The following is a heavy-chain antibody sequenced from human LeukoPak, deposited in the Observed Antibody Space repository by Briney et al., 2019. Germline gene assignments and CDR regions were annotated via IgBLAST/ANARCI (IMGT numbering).Heavy chain of an antibody. CDR1: GGSISSYY. J-gene: IGHJ4*02. CDR3: ARLDDGDGYNNVFDH. Sequence: SETLSLTCTVSGGSISSYYWSWIRQPPGKGLEWIGDIYTSGSTNYNPSLKSRVTISVDTSKTQSSLKLSSATAADTAVYYCARLDDGDGYNNVFDHWGQGNLVTVSS. V-gene: IGHV4-4*09. D-gene: IGHD5-24*01. CDR2: IYTSGST.